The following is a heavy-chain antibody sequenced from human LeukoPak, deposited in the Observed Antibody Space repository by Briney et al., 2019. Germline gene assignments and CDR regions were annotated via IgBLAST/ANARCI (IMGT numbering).Heavy chain of an antibody. CDR2: IHYSGST. CDR3: ARTEESGYSYDYFGYYYYMGV. V-gene: IGHV4-59*01. CDR1: GGSISSYY. Sequence: SETLSLTCTVSGGSISSYYWSWIRQPPGKGLEWIGYIHYSGSTNYNPSLRSRVTISVDTSKKQFSLKLRSVTAADTAVYYCARTEESGYSYDYFGYYYYMGVWGKGTTVTVSS. J-gene: IGHJ6*03. D-gene: IGHD5-18*01.